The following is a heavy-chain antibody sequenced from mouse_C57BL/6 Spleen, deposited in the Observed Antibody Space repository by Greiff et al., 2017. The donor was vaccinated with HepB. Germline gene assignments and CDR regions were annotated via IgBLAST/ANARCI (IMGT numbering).Heavy chain of an antibody. J-gene: IGHJ4*01. CDR2: IYPGSGNT. CDR1: GYTFTDYY. Sequence: VQLQQSGAELVRPGASVKLSCKASGYTFTDYYINWVKQRPGQGLEWIARIYPGSGNTYYNEKFKGKATLTAEKSASTAYMQLSSLTTEDSAVYFCARAIYCGSSYAMDYWGQGTSVTVSS. D-gene: IGHD1-1*01. V-gene: IGHV1-76*01. CDR3: ARAIYCGSSYAMDY.